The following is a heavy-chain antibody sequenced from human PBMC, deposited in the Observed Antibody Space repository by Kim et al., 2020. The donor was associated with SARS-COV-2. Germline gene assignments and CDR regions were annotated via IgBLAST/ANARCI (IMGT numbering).Heavy chain of an antibody. CDR3: ARVYYDILTGYVDY. V-gene: IGHV3-53*04. D-gene: IGHD3-9*01. J-gene: IGHJ4*02. CDR1: GFTVSSNY. CDR2: IYSGGST. Sequence: GGSLRLSCAASGFTVSSNYMSWVRQAPGKGLEWVSVIYSGGSTYYADSVKGRFTISRHNSKNTLYLQMNSLRAEDTAVYYCARVYYDILTGYVDYWGQGTLVTVSS.